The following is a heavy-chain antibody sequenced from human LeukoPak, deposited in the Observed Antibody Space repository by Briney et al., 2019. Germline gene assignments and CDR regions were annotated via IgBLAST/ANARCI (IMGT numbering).Heavy chain of an antibody. CDR3: ARSSRPITMIVVAPGA. CDR2: INAGNGNT. Sequence: ASVKVSCKASGYTFTSYAMHWVRQAPGQRLEWMGWINAGNGNTKYSQKFQGRVTITRDTSASTAYMELSSLRSEDTAVYYCARSSRPITMIVVAPGAWGQETLVTVSS. V-gene: IGHV1-3*01. D-gene: IGHD3-22*01. J-gene: IGHJ4*02. CDR1: GYTFTSYA.